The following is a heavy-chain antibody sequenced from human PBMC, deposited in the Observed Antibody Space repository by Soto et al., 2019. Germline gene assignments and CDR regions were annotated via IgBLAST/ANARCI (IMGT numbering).Heavy chain of an antibody. Sequence: RLSCAVSGFTFSDYYMSWIRQAPGKGLEWVSSITSSGSTTYYTDSVKGRFTISRDNAKNSLYLQMNSLRAEDTAVYYCARERYSYGPYYFDYWGQGTLVTVSS. CDR3: ARERYSYGPYYFDY. CDR1: GFTFSDYY. D-gene: IGHD5-18*01. V-gene: IGHV3-11*01. J-gene: IGHJ4*02. CDR2: ITSSGSTT.